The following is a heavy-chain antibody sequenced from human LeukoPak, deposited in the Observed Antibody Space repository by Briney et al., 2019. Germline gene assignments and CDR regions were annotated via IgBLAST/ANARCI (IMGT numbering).Heavy chain of an antibody. D-gene: IGHD5-18*01. V-gene: IGHV3-66*01. Sequence: GGSLRLSCAASGFTFSSYGMHWVRQAPGKGLEWVSVIYSGGSSYYADSVKGRFTISRDNSKNTLYLQMNSLRAEDTAVYHCARASGRGYSYGYDYWGQGTLVTVSS. CDR1: GFTFSSYG. CDR2: IYSGGSS. CDR3: ARASGRGYSYGYDY. J-gene: IGHJ4*02.